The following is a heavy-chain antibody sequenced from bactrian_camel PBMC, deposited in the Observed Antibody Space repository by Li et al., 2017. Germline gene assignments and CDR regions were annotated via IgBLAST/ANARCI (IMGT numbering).Heavy chain of an antibody. D-gene: IGHD3*01. V-gene: IGHV3S40*01. CDR2: IGTTGSTT. Sequence: VQLVESGGGLVQPGGSLTLSCAPSGFTVSNYIMSWVRQAPGKGLEWVSSIGTTGSTTYYADSARGRFTISKGHAKNSLYLQMNNLNPEDTAVYYCGRGFSKGSGPNCQYNFSGGGTQVTVS. CDR1: GFTVSNYI. J-gene: IGHJ4*01.